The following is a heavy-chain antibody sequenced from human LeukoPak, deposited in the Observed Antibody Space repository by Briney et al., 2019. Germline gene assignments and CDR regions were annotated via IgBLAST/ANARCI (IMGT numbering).Heavy chain of an antibody. CDR1: GYTFIAYY. V-gene: IGHV1-2*02. J-gene: IGHJ4*02. CDR3: ARDSCSSTSCLSIDDY. CDR2: INPNSGGT. Sequence: ASVKFSCKASGYTFIAYYMHWVRQAPGQGLEWMGWINPNSGGTNYAQKFQGRVTMTRDTSISTVYMELSRLRSDDTAVYYCARDSCSSTSCLSIDDYWGQGTLVTVSS. D-gene: IGHD2-2*01.